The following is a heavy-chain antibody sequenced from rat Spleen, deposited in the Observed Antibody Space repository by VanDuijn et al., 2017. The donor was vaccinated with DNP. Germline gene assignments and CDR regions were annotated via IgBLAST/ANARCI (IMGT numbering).Heavy chain of an antibody. V-gene: IGHV4-2*01. CDR3: ATGGFDY. CDR2: INKDSSTI. J-gene: IGHJ2*01. CDR1: GFIFNDFW. Sequence: EVKLVESGGGLVQPGRSLKLSCTASGFIFNDFWMGWVRQAPGKGLEWIGEINKDSSTIKYTPSLKDKFTISRDNVQNALYLQMSKLGSEDTAIYYCATGGFDYWGQGVMVTVSS.